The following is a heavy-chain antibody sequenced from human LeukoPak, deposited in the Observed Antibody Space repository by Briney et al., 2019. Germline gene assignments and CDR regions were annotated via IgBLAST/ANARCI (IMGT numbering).Heavy chain of an antibody. CDR2: IFTTENT. CDR1: GDSISDYY. V-gene: IGHV4-4*07. CDR3: TRGGSYLSAFDI. Sequence: SETLSLTCTVSGDSISDYYWSWIRQPAGRGLEWIGRIFTTENTDYNPSLTSRVTMSIDTSKNQFSLELRSVTAADTAVYYCTRGGSYLSAFDIWGQGTMVTVSS. D-gene: IGHD1-26*01. J-gene: IGHJ3*02.